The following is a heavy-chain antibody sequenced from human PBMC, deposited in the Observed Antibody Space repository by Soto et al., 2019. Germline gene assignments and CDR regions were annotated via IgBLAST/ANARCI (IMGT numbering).Heavy chain of an antibody. CDR3: AGYYDFWSGYLSEYYYYYGMDV. V-gene: IGHV4-30-4*01. J-gene: IGHJ6*02. CDR1: CGSLSSGDYY. Sequence: SETLSLNCTVSCGSLSSGDYYWSWIRQPPGKGLEWIGYIYYSGSTYYNPSLKSRVTISVDTSKNQFSLKLSSVTAADTAVYYCAGYYDFWSGYLSEYYYYYGMDVWGQGTTVTVSS. CDR2: IYYSGST. D-gene: IGHD3-3*01.